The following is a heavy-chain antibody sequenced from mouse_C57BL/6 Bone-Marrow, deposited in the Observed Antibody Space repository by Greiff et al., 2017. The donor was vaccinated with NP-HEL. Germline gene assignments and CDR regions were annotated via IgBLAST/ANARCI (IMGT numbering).Heavy chain of an antibody. CDR1: GYTFTDYY. J-gene: IGHJ2*01. V-gene: IGHV1-26*01. D-gene: IGHD1-1*01. CDR2: INPNNGGT. Sequence: EVQLQQSGPELVKPGASVEISCKASGYTFTDYYMNWVKQSHGKSLEWIGDINPNNGGTSYNQKFKGKATLTVEKSSSTAYMELRSLTSEDSAVYYGARAVYYYGSSYNYWGQGTTLTVSS. CDR3: ARAVYYYGSSYNY.